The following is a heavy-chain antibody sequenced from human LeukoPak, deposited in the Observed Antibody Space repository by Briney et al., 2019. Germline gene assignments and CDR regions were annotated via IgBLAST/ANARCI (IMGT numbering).Heavy chain of an antibody. D-gene: IGHD2-2*01. Sequence: QTGGSLRLSCAASGITFSSYAMHWVRQAPGKGLEWVAVISYDGSNKYYADSVKGRFTISRDNSKNTLYLQMNSLRAEDTAVYYCARVMGRYCSSTSSYVDYWGQGTLVTVSS. CDR3: ARVMGRYCSSTSSYVDY. CDR1: GITFSSYA. V-gene: IGHV3-30*04. J-gene: IGHJ4*02. CDR2: ISYDGSNK.